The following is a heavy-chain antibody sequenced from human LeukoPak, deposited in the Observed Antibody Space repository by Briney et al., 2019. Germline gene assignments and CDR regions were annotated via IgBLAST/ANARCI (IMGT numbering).Heavy chain of an antibody. Sequence: ASVKVSCKASGYTFTGYYMHWVRQAPGQGLEWMGWINPNSGNTGYAQKFQGRVTMTRNTSISTAYMELSSLRSEDTAVYYCARAYYDYVWGSYRYLDYWGQGTLVTVSS. D-gene: IGHD3-16*02. CDR2: INPNSGNT. CDR3: ARAYYDYVWGSYRYLDY. V-gene: IGHV1-8*02. J-gene: IGHJ4*02. CDR1: GYTFTGYY.